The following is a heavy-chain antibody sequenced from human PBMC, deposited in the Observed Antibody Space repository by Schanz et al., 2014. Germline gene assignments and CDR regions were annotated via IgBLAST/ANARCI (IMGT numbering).Heavy chain of an antibody. Sequence: EVHLLESGGGLVQPGGSLRLSCAASGFTFSRYGMHWVRQAPGQGLEWVSTISGSGGDTYPADSVKGRFTISRDNSNNTLYLQMNSLRAEDTAVYYCARGVRIDYWGQGTMVVVSS. CDR2: ISGSGGDT. V-gene: IGHV3-23*01. D-gene: IGHD3-3*01. CDR1: GFTFSRYG. CDR3: ARGVRIDY. J-gene: IGHJ4*02.